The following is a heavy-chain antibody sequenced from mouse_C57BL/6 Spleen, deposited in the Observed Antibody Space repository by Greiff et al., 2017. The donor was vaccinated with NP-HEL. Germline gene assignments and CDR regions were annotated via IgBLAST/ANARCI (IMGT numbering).Heavy chain of an antibody. CDR3: ARRSDSSGYHCFDY. Sequence: LQESGAELARPGASVKLSCKASGYTFTSYGISWVKQRTGQGLEWIGEIYPRSGNTYYNEKFKGKDTLTADKSSSTAYMELRSLTSEDSAVYFCARRSDSSGYHCFDYWGQGTTLTVSS. J-gene: IGHJ2*01. D-gene: IGHD3-2*02. CDR2: IYPRSGNT. V-gene: IGHV1-81*01. CDR1: GYTFTSYG.